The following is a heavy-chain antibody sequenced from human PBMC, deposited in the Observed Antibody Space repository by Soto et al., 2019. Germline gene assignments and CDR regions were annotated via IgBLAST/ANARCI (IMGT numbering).Heavy chain of an antibody. CDR3: ARDGIAAAGRFDFDY. D-gene: IGHD6-13*01. CDR2: ISYDGINT. Sequence: QVQLVESGGGVVQPGNSLRLSCAASGFTFSSYSIHWVRQAPGNGLEWVTVISYDGINTYYADSVKGRFTISRDNSKDTLYLQMNSLRAEDTAVSYCARDGIAAAGRFDFDYWGQGTLVTVSS. V-gene: IGHV3-30-3*01. J-gene: IGHJ4*02. CDR1: GFTFSSYS.